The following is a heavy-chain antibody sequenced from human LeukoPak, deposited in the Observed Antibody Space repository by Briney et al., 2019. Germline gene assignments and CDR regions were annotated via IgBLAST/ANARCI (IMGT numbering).Heavy chain of an antibody. CDR1: GGSISGYY. D-gene: IGHD1-26*01. V-gene: IGHV4-59*08. CDR3: ARYGGSPSNYFDY. J-gene: IGHJ4*02. CDR2: VYYSGST. Sequence: PSETLSLTCTVSGGSISGYYWSWIRQHPGKGLEWIGYVYYSGSTNYNPSLKSRVTISVDTSKNQFSLKLNSVTAADTAVYYCARYGGSPSNYFDYWGQGTLVTVSS.